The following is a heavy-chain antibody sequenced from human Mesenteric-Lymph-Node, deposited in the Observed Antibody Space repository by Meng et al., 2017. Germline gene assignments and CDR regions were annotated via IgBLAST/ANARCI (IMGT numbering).Heavy chain of an antibody. D-gene: IGHD6-13*01. CDR3: ARDSSSWYAANNWFDP. CDR1: GYTFTSYA. CDR2: ISAYNGNT. Sequence: QGRLVQSGGEVKNPGASVKVSCKASGYTFTSYAISWVRQAPGQGLEWMGWISAYNGNTNYAQKLQGRVTMTTDTSTSTAYMELRSLRSDDTAVYYCARDSSSWYAANNWFDPWGQGTLVTVSS. J-gene: IGHJ5*02. V-gene: IGHV1-18*01.